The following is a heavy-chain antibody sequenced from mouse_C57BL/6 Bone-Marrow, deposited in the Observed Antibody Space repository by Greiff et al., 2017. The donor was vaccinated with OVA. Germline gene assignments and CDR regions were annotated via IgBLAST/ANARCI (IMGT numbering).Heavy chain of an antibody. Sequence: QVQLQQPGAELVKPGASVKLSCKASGYTFTSYWMQWVKQRPGQGLEWIGEIDPSDSYTNYNQKFKGKATLTVDTSSSTAYMQLSSLTSEDSAVYYCARFNVNGFAYWGQGTLVTVSA. CDR1: GYTFTSYW. V-gene: IGHV1-50*01. CDR2: IDPSDSYT. J-gene: IGHJ3*01. CDR3: ARFNVNGFAY.